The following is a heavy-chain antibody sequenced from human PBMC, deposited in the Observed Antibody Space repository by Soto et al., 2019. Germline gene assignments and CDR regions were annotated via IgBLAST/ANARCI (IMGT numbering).Heavy chain of an antibody. CDR3: AKDRKSGSYLGGSY. CDR1: GFTFSSYA. D-gene: IGHD1-26*01. CDR2: ISGSGDTT. J-gene: IGHJ4*02. V-gene: IGHV3-23*01. Sequence: EVQLLESGGGLVQPGGSLRLSCAASGFTFSSYAMRWVRQAPGKGLEWVSGISGSGDTTYYADSVKGRFTISRDNSKDTLYLQMNSLRAEDTAVYYCAKDRKSGSYLGGSYWGQGTLVTVSS.